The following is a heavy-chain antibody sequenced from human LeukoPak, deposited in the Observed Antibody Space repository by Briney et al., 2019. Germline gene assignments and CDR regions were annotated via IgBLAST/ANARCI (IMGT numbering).Heavy chain of an antibody. D-gene: IGHD4-17*01. V-gene: IGHV3-13*01. Sequence: PGGTLRLSCAASGFTFSSYDMHWVRQAPGKGLEWVSAFHTDGGTYYLDSVKGRFNISREDAKNSLYLQMNTLRAGDTAVYYCARGSGPGVTTIDSWGQGTLVIVSS. CDR3: ARGSGPGVTTIDS. CDR1: GFTFSSYD. CDR2: FHTDGGT. J-gene: IGHJ4*02.